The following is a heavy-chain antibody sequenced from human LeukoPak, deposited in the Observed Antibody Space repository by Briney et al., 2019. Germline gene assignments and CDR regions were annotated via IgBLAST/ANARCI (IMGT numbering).Heavy chain of an antibody. Sequence: GGSLRLSCAASGFTFSSYAMSWVRQAPGKGLEWVSAISGSGYSTYFADSVKGRFTISRDNSKNTLYLQMNSPRAEDTAVYYCAKGHDYSNYFDYWGQGTLVTVSS. CDR3: AKGHDYSNYFDY. CDR1: GFTFSSYA. D-gene: IGHD4-11*01. V-gene: IGHV3-23*01. J-gene: IGHJ4*02. CDR2: ISGSGYST.